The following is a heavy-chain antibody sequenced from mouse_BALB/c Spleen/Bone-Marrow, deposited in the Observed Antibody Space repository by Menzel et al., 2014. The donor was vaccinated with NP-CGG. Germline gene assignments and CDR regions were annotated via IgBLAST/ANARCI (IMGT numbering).Heavy chain of an antibody. CDR3: TRGLRAWFAY. V-gene: IGHV1S81*02. CDR1: GYTFTSYY. D-gene: IGHD3-1*01. J-gene: IGHJ3*01. Sequence: QDQLQQSGAELVKPGASVNISCNVSGYTFTSYYMYWVKQRPGQGLEWIGGINPSNGGTNFNEKFKSKATLTVDKSSSTAYMQLSSLTSEDSAVYYCTRGLRAWFAYWGQGTLVTVSA. CDR2: INPSNGGT.